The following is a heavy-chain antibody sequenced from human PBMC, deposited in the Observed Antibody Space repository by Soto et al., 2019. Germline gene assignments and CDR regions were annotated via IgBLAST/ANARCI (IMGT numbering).Heavy chain of an antibody. CDR1: GGSISSYY. J-gene: IGHJ3*02. Sequence: QVQLQESGPGLVKPSETLSLTCTVSGGSISSYYWSWIRQPPGKGLEWIGYIYYSGSTNYNPSLTRRVTISVDTSKNQFSLKLSSVTAADTAVYYCARRKTPYDAFDIWGQGTMVTVSS. V-gene: IGHV4-59*01. D-gene: IGHD2-15*01. CDR2: IYYSGST. CDR3: ARRKTPYDAFDI.